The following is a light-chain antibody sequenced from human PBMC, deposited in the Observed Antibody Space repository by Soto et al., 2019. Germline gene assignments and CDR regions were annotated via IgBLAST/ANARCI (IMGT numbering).Light chain of an antibody. V-gene: IGKV3-20*01. Sequence: EIVLTQSPGTLSLSPGERATLSCRASQSVSSSYLAWYQQKPGQAPRLLIYGASSRATGIPDRFSGSGSGTDFTLTISRLEPEDFAVYYCQQYGSSPRTLKSWTFGQGTKVDIK. J-gene: IGKJ1*01. CDR2: GAS. CDR3: QQYGSSPRTLKSWT. CDR1: QSVSSSY.